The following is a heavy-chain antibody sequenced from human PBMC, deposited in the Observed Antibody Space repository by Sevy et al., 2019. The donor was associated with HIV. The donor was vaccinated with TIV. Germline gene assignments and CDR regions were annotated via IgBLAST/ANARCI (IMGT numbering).Heavy chain of an antibody. CDR3: ASGRVGATTSYYFDY. CDR2: IWHDGSQK. V-gene: IGHV3-33*01. CDR1: GFTFSSYA. Sequence: GGSLRLSCAASGFTFSSYAMYWVRQAPGMGLEWVGFIWHDGSQKYYADSVRGRFTFSRDNSKNTLFLQVSSLRAEDTAVYYCASGRVGATTSYYFDYWGQRTLVTVSS. J-gene: IGHJ4*02. D-gene: IGHD1-26*01.